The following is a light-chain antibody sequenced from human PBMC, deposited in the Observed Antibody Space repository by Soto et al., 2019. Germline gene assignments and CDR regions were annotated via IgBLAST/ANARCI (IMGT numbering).Light chain of an antibody. CDR1: QTISSW. Sequence: DIQMTQSPSTVSGCVGGMGRSGCLASQTISSWLAWYQQKPGKAPKLLIYSASTLKSGVPSRFSGSGSGTEFTLTISSLQPDDFATYYCQHYNSYSEAFGQGTKVDIK. CDR3: QHYNSYSEA. CDR2: SAS. V-gene: IGKV1-5*03. J-gene: IGKJ1*01.